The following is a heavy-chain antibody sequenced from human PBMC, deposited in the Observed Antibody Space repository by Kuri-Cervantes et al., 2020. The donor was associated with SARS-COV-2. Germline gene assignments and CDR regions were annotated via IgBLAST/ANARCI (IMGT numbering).Heavy chain of an antibody. CDR1: GGSISSYY. Sequence: SETLSLTCTVSGGSISSYYWSWIRQPAGKGLEWIGRIYTSGSTNYNPSLKSRVTISVDTSKNQFSLKLSSVTAADTAVYYCARAVTETYCSSTSCYLYYYYYYYMDVWGKGTTVTVSS. CDR3: ARAVTETYCSSTSCYLYYYYYYYMDV. V-gene: IGHV4-4*07. J-gene: IGHJ6*03. CDR2: IYTSGST. D-gene: IGHD2-2*01.